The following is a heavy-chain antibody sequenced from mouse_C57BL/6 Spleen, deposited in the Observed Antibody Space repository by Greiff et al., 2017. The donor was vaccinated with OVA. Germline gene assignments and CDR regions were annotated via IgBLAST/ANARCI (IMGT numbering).Heavy chain of an antibody. J-gene: IGHJ4*01. D-gene: IGHD1-1*01. CDR3: TRERGYYGYYAMDY. Sequence: EVKLVESGEGLVKPGGSLKLSCAASGFTFSSYAMSWVRQTPEKRLEWVAYISSGGDYIYYADTVKGRFTISRDNARNTLYLQMSSLKSEDTAMYYCTRERGYYGYYAMDYWGQGTSVTVSS. CDR2: ISSGGDYI. CDR1: GFTFSSYA. V-gene: IGHV5-9-1*02.